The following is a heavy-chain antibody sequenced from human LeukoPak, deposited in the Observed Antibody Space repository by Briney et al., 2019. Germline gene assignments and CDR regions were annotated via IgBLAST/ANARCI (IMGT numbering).Heavy chain of an antibody. D-gene: IGHD1-26*01. V-gene: IGHV3-23*01. CDR3: AKGQWEPFDY. CDR1: GFTFSSYA. J-gene: IGHJ4*02. CDR2: INGSGGST. Sequence: PGGSLRLSCAASGFTFSSYAMSWVRQAPGKGLEWVSDINGSGGSTYYADSVKGRFTISRDNSKNTLYLQMNSLRAEDTAVYYCAKGQWEPFDYWGQGTLVTVSS.